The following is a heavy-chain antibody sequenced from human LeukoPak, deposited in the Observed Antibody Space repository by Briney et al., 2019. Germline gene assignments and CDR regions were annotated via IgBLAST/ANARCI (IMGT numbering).Heavy chain of an antibody. CDR1: GFTFSSYA. D-gene: IGHD1-1*01. Sequence: PGGSLRLSCAASGFTFSSYAMSWVRQAPRKGLEWVSGISGSGGSTYYADSVKGRFTISRDNSKNTLYLQMSSLRAEDTAVYYCAKSVAGTTAFDYWGQGTLVTVSS. CDR2: ISGSGGST. V-gene: IGHV3-23*01. CDR3: AKSVAGTTAFDY. J-gene: IGHJ4*02.